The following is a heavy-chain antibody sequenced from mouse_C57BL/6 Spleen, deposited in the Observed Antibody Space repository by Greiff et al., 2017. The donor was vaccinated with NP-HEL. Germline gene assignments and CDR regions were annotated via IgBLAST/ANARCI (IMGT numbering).Heavy chain of an antibody. Sequence: VQLQQSGPELVKPGASVKISCKASGYAFSSSWMNWVKQRPGKGLEWIGRIYPGDGDTNYNGKFKGKATLTADKSSSTAYMQLSSLTSEDSAVYFCAREGNFITTGEFAYWGQGTLVTVSA. CDR2: IYPGDGDT. CDR3: AREGNFITTGEFAY. D-gene: IGHD1-1*01. J-gene: IGHJ3*01. CDR1: GYAFSSSW. V-gene: IGHV1-82*01.